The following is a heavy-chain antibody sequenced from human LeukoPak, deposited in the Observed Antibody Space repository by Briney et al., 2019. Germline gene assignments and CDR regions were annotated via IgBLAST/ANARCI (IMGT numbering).Heavy chain of an antibody. Sequence: GESLRISCKGPGYSFTSYWISWVRQMPGKGLEWRGRIDPSDSYTNYSPSFQGHVTISADKSISTAYLQWSSLKASDTAMYYCARQGLLWFGELLPPFDYWGQGTLVTVSS. CDR2: IDPSDSYT. V-gene: IGHV5-10-1*01. CDR1: GYSFTSYW. CDR3: ARQGLLWFGELLPPFDY. J-gene: IGHJ4*02. D-gene: IGHD3-10*01.